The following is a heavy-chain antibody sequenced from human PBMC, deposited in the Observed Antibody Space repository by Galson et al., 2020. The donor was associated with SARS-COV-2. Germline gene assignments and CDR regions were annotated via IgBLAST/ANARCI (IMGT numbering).Heavy chain of an antibody. J-gene: IGHJ3*02. CDR2: ISLDGRIK. CDR1: GFTFTNYA. V-gene: IGHV3-30*04. Sequence: GGSLRLSCAASGFTFTNYAIHWVRQAPGKGLEWVPVISLDGRIKVYADSVKGRFTISRDNSENMLFLQMDSLRADDTAVYYCARDVSGGASDIWGQGTMVTVSS. D-gene: IGHD1-26*01. CDR3: ARDVSGGASDI.